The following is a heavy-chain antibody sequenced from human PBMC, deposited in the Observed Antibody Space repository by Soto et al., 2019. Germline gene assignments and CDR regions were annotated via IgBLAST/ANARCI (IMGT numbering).Heavy chain of an antibody. V-gene: IGHV1-18*04. CDR3: ARVRISFRRRGGHFYEHGMDV. CDR2: ISGYNGNT. CDR1: GYTFTIYG. D-gene: IGHD3-3*02. J-gene: IGHJ6*02. Sequence: QVQLVQSGAEVKKPGASVKVSCKASGYTFTIYGISWVRQAPGQGLEWMGWISGYNGNTDYAQNLQDRVTLTTDASTSSVYMELRSLRSDDTAVYYCARVRISFRRRGGHFYEHGMDVWGQGTRVTVSS.